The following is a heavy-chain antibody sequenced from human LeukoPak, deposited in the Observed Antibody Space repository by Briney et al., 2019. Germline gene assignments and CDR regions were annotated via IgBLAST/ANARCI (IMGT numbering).Heavy chain of an antibody. J-gene: IGHJ6*02. CDR1: GFTVSSNY. V-gene: IGHV3-21*01. CDR2: ISTTSSYI. Sequence: GGSLRLSCAASGFTVSSNYMNWVRQAPGKGLEWVSSISTTSSYIYYADSLKGRFTISRDNARSSLYLQMNSLRAEDTALYFCARVGPPSYAMDVWGQGTTVTVSS. CDR3: ARVGPPSYAMDV.